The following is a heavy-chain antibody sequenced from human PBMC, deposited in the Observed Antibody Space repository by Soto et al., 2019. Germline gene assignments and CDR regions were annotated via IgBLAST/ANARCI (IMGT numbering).Heavy chain of an antibody. Sequence: EVQLVESGGGLVQPGGSLRLSCAASGLIFSDYHMDWVRQAPGKGLEWVGRIRRKANSYTTEYAAAVKGRFTISRDESKNSLYLQMNSLKSEDTAVYYCALLGGWSGGSSGMDVWGQGPTVTVSS. CDR2: IRRKANSYTT. D-gene: IGHD6-19*01. CDR3: ALLGGWSGGSSGMDV. J-gene: IGHJ6*02. CDR1: GLIFSDYH. V-gene: IGHV3-72*01.